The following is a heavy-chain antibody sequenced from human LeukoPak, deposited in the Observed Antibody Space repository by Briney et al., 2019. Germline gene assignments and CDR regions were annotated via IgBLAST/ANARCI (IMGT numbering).Heavy chain of an antibody. CDR2: ISGSGGST. V-gene: IGHV3-23*01. Sequence: GGSLRLSCAASGFTFSSYAMSWVRQAPGKGLEWVPAISGSGGSTYYADSEKGRFTISRDNSKNTLYLQMNSLRAEDTAVYYCAKSGRTGVWYYFDYWGQGTLVTVSS. CDR3: AKSGRTGVWYYFDY. CDR1: GFTFSSYA. J-gene: IGHJ4*02. D-gene: IGHD3-10*01.